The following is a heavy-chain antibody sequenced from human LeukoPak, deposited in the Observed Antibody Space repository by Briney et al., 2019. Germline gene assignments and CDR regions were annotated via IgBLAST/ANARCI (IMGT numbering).Heavy chain of an antibody. CDR2: ISYDGSNK. CDR1: GFTFSSYA. CDR3: ARDDPYEGSGSYYPSQFDY. J-gene: IGHJ4*02. D-gene: IGHD3-10*01. V-gene: IGHV3-30-3*01. Sequence: PGGSLRLSCAASGFTFSSYAMHWVRQAPGKGLEWVAVISYDGSNKCYADSVKGRFTISRDNSKNTLYLQMNSLRAEDTAVYYCARDDPYEGSGSYYPSQFDYWGQGTLVTVSS.